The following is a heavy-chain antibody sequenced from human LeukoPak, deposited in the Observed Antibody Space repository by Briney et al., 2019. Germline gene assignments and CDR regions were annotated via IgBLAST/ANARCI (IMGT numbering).Heavy chain of an antibody. V-gene: IGHV3-7*01. CDR2: IKQDGSEK. J-gene: IGHJ4*02. CDR1: GFTFSSYW. CDR3: ARTQTRAGYYFDY. Sequence: PGGSLRLSCAASGFTFSSYWMSWVRQAPGKGLEWVANIKQDGSEKYYVDSVKGRFTISRDNAKNSLYLQMNSLRAEDTAVYYCARTQTRAGYYFDYWGQGTLVTVSS. D-gene: IGHD3-10*01.